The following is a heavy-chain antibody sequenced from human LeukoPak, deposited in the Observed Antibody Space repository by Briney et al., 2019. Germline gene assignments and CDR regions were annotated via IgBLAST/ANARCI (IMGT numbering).Heavy chain of an antibody. J-gene: IGHJ5*02. CDR2: MNPNSGNT. Sequence: GASVKVSCKASGYTFTSYGISWVRQAPGQGLEWMGWMNPNSGNTGYAQKFQGRVTMTRNTSISTAYMELSSLRSDDTAVYYCAREPIAARSWFDPWGQGTLVTVSS. D-gene: IGHD6-6*01. CDR1: GYTFTSYG. CDR3: AREPIAARSWFDP. V-gene: IGHV1-8*02.